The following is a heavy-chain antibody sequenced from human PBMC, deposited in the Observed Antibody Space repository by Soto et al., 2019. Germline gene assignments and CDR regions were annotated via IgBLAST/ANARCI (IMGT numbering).Heavy chain of an antibody. CDR1: GGSISSSSYY. CDR3: ARGQRVVKFDY. V-gene: IGHV4-39*01. D-gene: IGHD3-10*01. J-gene: IGHJ4*02. CDR2: IYYSGST. Sequence: SETLSLTCTVSGGSISSSSYYWGWIRQPPGKGLEWIGSIYYSGSTYYNPSLKSRVTISVDTSKNQFSLKLSSVTAADTAVYYCARGQRVVKFDYWGQGTLVTVSS.